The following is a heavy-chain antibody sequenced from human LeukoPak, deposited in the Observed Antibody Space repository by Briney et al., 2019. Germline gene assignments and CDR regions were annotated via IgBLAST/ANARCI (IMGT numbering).Heavy chain of an antibody. V-gene: IGHV3-48*03. CDR2: ISSSGSMI. CDR1: GFTFSSYE. D-gene: IGHD1-26*01. Sequence: GGSLRLSCAASGFTFSSYEMNWVRQAAGKGLEWVSYISSSGSMIYYADSVKGRFTISRDNAKNSLYLQMSSLRAEDTAVHYCAREDLPSGSDTYDYWGQGTLVTVSS. J-gene: IGHJ4*02. CDR3: AREDLPSGSDTYDY.